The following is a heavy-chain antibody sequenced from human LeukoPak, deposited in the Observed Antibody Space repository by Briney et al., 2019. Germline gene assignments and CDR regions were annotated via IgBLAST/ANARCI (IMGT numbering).Heavy chain of an antibody. J-gene: IGHJ4*02. V-gene: IGHV4-34*01. D-gene: IGHD3-22*01. Sequence: SETLSLTCAVYGGSLSGYYWSWIRQPPGKGLEWIGEINHSGSTNYNPSLKSRVTISVDTSKNQFSLKLSSVTAADTAVYYCARGFGYDSSGYDYWGQGTLVTVSS. CDR1: GGSLSGYY. CDR2: INHSGST. CDR3: ARGFGYDSSGYDY.